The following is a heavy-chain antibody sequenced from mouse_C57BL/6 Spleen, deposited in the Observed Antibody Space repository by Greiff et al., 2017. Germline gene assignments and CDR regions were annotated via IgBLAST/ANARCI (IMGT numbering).Heavy chain of an antibody. Sequence: QVQLQQSGAELVKPGASVKISCKASGYAFSSYWMNWVKQRPGKGLEWIGQIYPGDGDTNYNGKFKGKATLTADKSSSTAYMQLSSLTSEDSAVYFCARGEYYGSGGYFDYWGQGTTLTVSS. V-gene: IGHV1-80*01. CDR2: IYPGDGDT. CDR3: ARGEYYGSGGYFDY. D-gene: IGHD1-1*01. CDR1: GYAFSSYW. J-gene: IGHJ2*01.